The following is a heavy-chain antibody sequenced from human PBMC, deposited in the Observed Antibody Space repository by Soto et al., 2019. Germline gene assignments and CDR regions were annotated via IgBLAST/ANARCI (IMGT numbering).Heavy chain of an antibody. D-gene: IGHD5-12*01. CDR3: ARSYSASGTGPDYYYYGMDV. Sequence: ASVKVSCKASGYTFTGYYMHWVRQATGQGLEWMGWINPNSGGANYAQKFQGWVTMTRDTSISTAYMELSRLRSDDTAVYYCARSYSASGTGPDYYYYGMDVWGQGTTVTVS. CDR1: GYTFTGYY. V-gene: IGHV1-2*04. CDR2: INPNSGGA. J-gene: IGHJ6*02.